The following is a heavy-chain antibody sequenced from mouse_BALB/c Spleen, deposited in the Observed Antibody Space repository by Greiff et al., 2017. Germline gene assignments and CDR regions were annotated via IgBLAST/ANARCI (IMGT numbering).Heavy chain of an antibody. CDR1: GDSITSGY. J-gene: IGHJ3*01. D-gene: IGHD2-1*01. V-gene: IGHV3-8*02. CDR3: ARYYYGNFAY. Sequence: EVHLVESGPSLVKPSQTLSLTCSVTGDSITSGYWNWIRKFPGNKLEYMGYISYSGSTYYNPSLKSRISITRDTSKNQYYLQLNSVTTEDTATYYCARYYYGNFAYWGQGTLVTVSA. CDR2: ISYSGST.